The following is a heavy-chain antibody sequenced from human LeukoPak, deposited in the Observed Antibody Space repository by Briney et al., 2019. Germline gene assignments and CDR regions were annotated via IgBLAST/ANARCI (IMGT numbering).Heavy chain of an antibody. D-gene: IGHD6-6*01. CDR2: IIPIFGTA. CDR1: GGTFSSYA. CDR3: AREYSSSSYYYYYMDV. J-gene: IGHJ6*03. V-gene: IGHV1-69*05. Sequence: SVKVSCKASGGTFSSYAISWVRQAPGQGLEWMGRIIPIFGTANYAQKFQGRVTITTDESTSTAYMELSSLRSEDTAVHYCAREYSSSSYYYYYMDVWGKGTTVTVSS.